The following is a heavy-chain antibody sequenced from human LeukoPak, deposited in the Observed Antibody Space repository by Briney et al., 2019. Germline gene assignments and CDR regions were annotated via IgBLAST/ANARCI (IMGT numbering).Heavy chain of an antibody. J-gene: IGHJ4*02. V-gene: IGHV4-38-2*02. Sequence: SETLSLTCTVSGYSITSDYQWGWIRLPPGKGLEWIGSIHHSGTTYYNPSPKSRVTISVDTSNNQFSLNLNSVTAADTAVYYCARGVAYWGQGTLVAVSS. CDR1: GYSITSDYQ. CDR3: ARGVAY. CDR2: IHHSGTT.